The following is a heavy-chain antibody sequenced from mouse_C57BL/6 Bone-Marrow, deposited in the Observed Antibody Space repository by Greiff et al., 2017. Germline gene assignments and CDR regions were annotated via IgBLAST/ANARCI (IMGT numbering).Heavy chain of an antibody. D-gene: IGHD1-1*01. CDR3: ASYITTGGMDY. Sequence: VQLVESGPGLVAPSQSLSITCTVSGFSLTSYGVDWVRQSPGKGLEWLGVIWGVGSTNYNSAPKSRLSISKDNSKSQVFIKMNSLQTDDTAMYYCASYITTGGMDYWGQGTSVTVSS. CDR1: GFSLTSYG. J-gene: IGHJ4*01. CDR2: IWGVGST. V-gene: IGHV2-6*01.